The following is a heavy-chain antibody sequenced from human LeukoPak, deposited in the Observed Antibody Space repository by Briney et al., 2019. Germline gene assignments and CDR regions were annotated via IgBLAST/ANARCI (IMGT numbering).Heavy chain of an antibody. CDR3: ARWVGNRNWFDP. J-gene: IGHJ5*02. CDR1: GGSFSGYY. D-gene: IGHD1-26*01. Sequence: NPSETLSLTCAVYGGSFSGYYWSWIRQPPGKGLEWIGEINHSGSTNYNPSLKSRVTVSVDTSKNQFSLKVTSVTAADTAVYYCARWVGNRNWFDPWGQGTLVTASS. V-gene: IGHV4-34*01. CDR2: INHSGST.